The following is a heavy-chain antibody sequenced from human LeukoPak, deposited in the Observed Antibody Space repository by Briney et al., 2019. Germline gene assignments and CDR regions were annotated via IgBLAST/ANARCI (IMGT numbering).Heavy chain of an antibody. D-gene: IGHD3-10*01. J-gene: IGHJ4*02. CDR3: AKERDYYLVGFFDY. V-gene: IGHV3-23*01. Sequence: PGGSLRLSCAASGFTFSSYAMSWVRQAPGKGLEWVSAISGSGVTTYYADSVKGRFTISRDNSKNTLYLQMNSLRAEDTALYYCAKERDYYLVGFFDYWGQGTLVTVSS. CDR1: GFTFSSYA. CDR2: ISGSGVTT.